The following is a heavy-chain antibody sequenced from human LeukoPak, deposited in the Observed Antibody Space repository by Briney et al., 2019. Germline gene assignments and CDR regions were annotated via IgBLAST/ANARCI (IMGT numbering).Heavy chain of an antibody. CDR1: GYSIRSGYY. V-gene: IGHV4-38-2*02. CDR2: IYHSGYT. J-gene: IGHJ4*02. D-gene: IGHD3-10*01. CDR3: ARDRIYGSESDHFDY. Sequence: SETLSLTCTVSGYSIRSGYYWGWIRQPPGKGLKWIGSIYHSGYTYYNPSLKSRVTISVDTSKNQFSLKLSSVTAADTAVYYCARDRIYGSESDHFDYWGQGTLVTVSS.